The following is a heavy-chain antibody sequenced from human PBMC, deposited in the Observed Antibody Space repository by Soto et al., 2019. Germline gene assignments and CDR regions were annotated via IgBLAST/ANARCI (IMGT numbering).Heavy chain of an antibody. CDR1: GGSFSGYY. Sequence: SETLSLTCAVYGGSFSGYYWSWIRQPPGKGLEWIGEINHSGSTNYNPSLKSRVTISVDTSKNQFSLKLSAVTAADTAVYYCARGGAARRGPRFDPWGPGTLVTVSS. V-gene: IGHV4-34*01. D-gene: IGHD6-6*01. CDR3: ARGGAARRGPRFDP. CDR2: INHSGST. J-gene: IGHJ5*02.